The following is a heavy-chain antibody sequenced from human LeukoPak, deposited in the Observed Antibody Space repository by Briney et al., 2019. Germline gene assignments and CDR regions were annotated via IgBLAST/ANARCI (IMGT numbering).Heavy chain of an antibody. CDR2: ISNSGDST. Sequence: GGSLKLSCAASGFTFNNYAMTWVRQAPGKGLEWVSTISNSGDSTYYADSVKGRFTISRDNSRNTLSLQMNSLTAEDTAVYYCAKDSISYYDILTGYSDFDYWGQGNLAAVSS. CDR1: GFTFNNYA. J-gene: IGHJ4*02. D-gene: IGHD3-9*01. CDR3: AKDSISYYDILTGYSDFDY. V-gene: IGHV3-23*01.